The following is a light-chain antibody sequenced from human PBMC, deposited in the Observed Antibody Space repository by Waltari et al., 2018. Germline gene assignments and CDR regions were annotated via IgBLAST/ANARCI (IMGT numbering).Light chain of an antibody. CDR2: WAS. CDR3: QQYYSSPPT. V-gene: IGKV4-1*01. J-gene: IGKJ1*01. Sequence: DIVMTQSPDSLAVSLGERATINCKSSQSVLYSSNNKNYLAWYQRKPGPPPKVLIYWASTRESGVPDRFSGSGSGTDFTLPISSLQAEDVAVYYCQQYYSSPPTFGQGTKVEI. CDR1: QSVLYSSNNKNY.